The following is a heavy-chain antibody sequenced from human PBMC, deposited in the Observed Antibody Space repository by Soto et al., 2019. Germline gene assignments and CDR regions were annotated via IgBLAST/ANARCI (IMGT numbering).Heavy chain of an antibody. D-gene: IGHD5-12*01. J-gene: IGHJ5*02. CDR2: IYYSGST. Sequence: SETLSLTCTVSGGSISSGDYYWSWIRQPPGKGLEWIGYIYYSGSTYYNPSLKSRVTISVDTSKNQFSLKLSSVTAADTAVYYCAREVSVPTITRAEYNWFDPWGQGTLVTVSS. V-gene: IGHV4-30-4*01. CDR3: AREVSVPTITRAEYNWFDP. CDR1: GGSISSGDYY.